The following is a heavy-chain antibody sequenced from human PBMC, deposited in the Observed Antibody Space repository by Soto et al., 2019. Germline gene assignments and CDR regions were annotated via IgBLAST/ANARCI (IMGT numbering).Heavy chain of an antibody. CDR3: ARDGVYGFYFDY. J-gene: IGHJ4*02. CDR2: IYYSGST. Sequence: SETLSLICTVSGGSISSYYWSWIRQPPGKGLEWIGYIYYSGSTNYNPSLKSRVTISVDTSKNQFSLKLSSVTAADTAVYYCARDGVYGFYFDYWGQGTLVTVSS. CDR1: GGSISSYY. V-gene: IGHV4-59*01. D-gene: IGHD2-8*01.